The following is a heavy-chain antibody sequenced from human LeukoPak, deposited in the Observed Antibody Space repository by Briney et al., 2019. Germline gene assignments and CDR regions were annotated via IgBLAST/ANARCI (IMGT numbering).Heavy chain of an antibody. J-gene: IGHJ4*02. Sequence: PSGTLSLTCTFSGGSLSHSSHYWGWIRHPPGKGLEWIGSIHYSGTTNYHPSLEKRVTQSVGPSRNQPSLKLTSVIAADTAVHYCAAPYSWNPFCFDYWGGGPGVTVSS. CDR1: GGSLSHSSHY. V-gene: IGHV4-39*01. CDR3: AAPYSWNPFCFDY. D-gene: IGHD1-26*01. CDR2: IHYSGTT.